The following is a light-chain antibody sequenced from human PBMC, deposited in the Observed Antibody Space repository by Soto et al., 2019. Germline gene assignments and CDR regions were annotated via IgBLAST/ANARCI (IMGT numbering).Light chain of an antibody. CDR3: QQYDDSPGT. Sequence: GTLSLSPGERATLSCRASQSISSSYLAWYQQKPGQAPRLLIYGASNRATAIPDRFSGSGSGTDFTLTISRLEPEDFAVYYCQQYDDSPGTFGQGTKVDIK. CDR2: GAS. CDR1: QSISSSY. V-gene: IGKV3-20*01. J-gene: IGKJ1*01.